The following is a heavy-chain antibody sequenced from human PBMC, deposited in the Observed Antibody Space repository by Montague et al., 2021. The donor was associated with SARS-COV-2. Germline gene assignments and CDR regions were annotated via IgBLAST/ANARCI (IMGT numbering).Heavy chain of an antibody. J-gene: IGHJ4*02. CDR3: ARDGWFGELAY. CDR2: ISSSGSTI. V-gene: IGHV3-48*03. D-gene: IGHD3-10*01. CDR1: GFTFRTYD. Sequence: SLRLSCAASGFTFRTYDMNWVRQAPGKGLEWVSYISSSGSTIYYADSVRGRFTISRDNAKNSLYLQMNSLRAEDTAVYYCARDGWFGELAYWGQGTLDTVST.